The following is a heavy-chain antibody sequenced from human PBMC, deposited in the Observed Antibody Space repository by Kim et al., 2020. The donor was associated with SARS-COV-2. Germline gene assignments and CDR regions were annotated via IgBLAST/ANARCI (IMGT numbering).Heavy chain of an antibody. J-gene: IGHJ4*02. Sequence: LKSRVTISVDTSKNQFSLKLSSVTAADTAVYYCARDGSRHGWLRSPFFDYWGQGTLVTVSS. V-gene: IGHV4-59*01. CDR3: ARDGSRHGWLRSPFFDY. D-gene: IGHD5-12*01.